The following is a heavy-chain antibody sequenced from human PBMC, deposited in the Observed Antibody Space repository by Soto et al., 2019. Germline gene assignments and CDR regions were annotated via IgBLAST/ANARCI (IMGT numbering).Heavy chain of an antibody. CDR2: IYYSGST. CDR1: GGSISSGDYY. V-gene: IGHV4-30-4*01. D-gene: IGHD2-15*01. Sequence: QVQLQESGPGLVKPSQTLSLTCTVSGGSISSGDYYWSWIRQPPGKGLEWIGYIYYSGSTYYNPSLKSRVTISVDTSKNQFSRKLSSVTAADTAVYYCARAPYCSGGSCNGPFDYWGQGTLVTVSS. J-gene: IGHJ4*02. CDR3: ARAPYCSGGSCNGPFDY.